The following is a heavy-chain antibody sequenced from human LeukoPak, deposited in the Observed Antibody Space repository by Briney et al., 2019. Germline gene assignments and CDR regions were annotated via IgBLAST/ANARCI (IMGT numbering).Heavy chain of an antibody. J-gene: IGHJ4*02. CDR1: GFAFRSYA. CDR2: ISGSGGST. D-gene: IGHD2/OR15-2a*01. V-gene: IGHV3-23*01. CDR3: AKDLYYSSDY. Sequence: GGSLSLSCAASGFAFRSYAMSWVRQARGEGGEWGSGISGSGGSTYYAAAVKGRFTIPRDNSKNTLDLQMTSLRADDTAGYYCAKDLYYSSDYGGQGTLVTASS.